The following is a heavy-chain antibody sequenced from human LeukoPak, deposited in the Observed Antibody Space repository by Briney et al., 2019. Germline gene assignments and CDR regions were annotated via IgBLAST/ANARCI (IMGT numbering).Heavy chain of an antibody. Sequence: SETLSLTCTVSGASISSSSYNWGWIRQPPGKGLEWIGSIYYSGSTYYNPSLKSRVTISVDTSKNQFSLKLSSLTAADTAVYYCARQHTRGAVVALVDYWGQGTLVTVSS. V-gene: IGHV4-39*01. J-gene: IGHJ4*02. D-gene: IGHD3-22*01. CDR3: ARQHTRGAVVALVDY. CDR2: IYYSGST. CDR1: GASISSSSYN.